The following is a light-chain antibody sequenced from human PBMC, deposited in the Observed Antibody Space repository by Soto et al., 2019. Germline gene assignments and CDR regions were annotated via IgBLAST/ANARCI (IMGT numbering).Light chain of an antibody. CDR3: QQYNSYSLT. Sequence: DIQITQSPSTLSSCVEDRVTISCRASQSITGWLAWFPQKPGKAPKLLIYDASSLESGVPSRFSGSGSGTEFTLTISSLQPDDFATYYCQQYNSYSLTFGQGTKVDIK. CDR1: QSITGW. J-gene: IGKJ1*01. V-gene: IGKV1-5*01. CDR2: DAS.